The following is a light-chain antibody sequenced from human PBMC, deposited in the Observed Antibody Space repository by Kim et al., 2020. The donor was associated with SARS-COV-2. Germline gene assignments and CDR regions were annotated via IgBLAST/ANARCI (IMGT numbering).Light chain of an antibody. V-gene: IGLV3-19*01. CDR1: SLRTYY. Sequence: SSELTQDPAVSVALGQTVRITCQGDSLRTYYAAWYQQKPGQAPVIVISGKNNRPSGIPDRFSGSISGNTASLTITGAQADDEADYYCNSRDSRGRHLEFG. J-gene: IGLJ2*01. CDR3: NSRDSRGRHLE. CDR2: GKN.